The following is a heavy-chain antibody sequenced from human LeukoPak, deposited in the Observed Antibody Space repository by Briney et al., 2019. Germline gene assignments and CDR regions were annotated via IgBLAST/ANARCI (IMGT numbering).Heavy chain of an antibody. CDR3: AREAQQRPLDY. D-gene: IGHD6-25*01. CDR2: ISTSGST. CDR1: GGSISGYY. Sequence: SETLSLTCTVSGGSISGYYWSWIRQPAGMGLEWIGRISTSGSTHYSPSLKSRVTMSVDTSRNQFSLNLSSVAAADTAVYYCAREAQQRPLDYWGPGTRVTVSS. V-gene: IGHV4-4*07. J-gene: IGHJ4*01.